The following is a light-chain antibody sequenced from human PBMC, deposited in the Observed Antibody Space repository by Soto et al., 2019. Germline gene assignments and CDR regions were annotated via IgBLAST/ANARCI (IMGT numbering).Light chain of an antibody. CDR1: SSDVGAYNY. CDR2: QVS. Sequence: QSALTQPASVSGSLGQSITISCTGTSSDVGAYNYVSWYQQLPGQAPKLMIHQVSNRPSGVSNRFSGSKSGNTASLTISGLQAEDEADYYCCSYAGSSSAMFGGGTQLTVL. CDR3: CSYAGSSSAM. J-gene: IGLJ3*02. V-gene: IGLV2-14*01.